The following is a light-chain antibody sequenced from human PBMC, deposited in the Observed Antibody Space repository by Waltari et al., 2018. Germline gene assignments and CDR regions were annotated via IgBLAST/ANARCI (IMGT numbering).Light chain of an antibody. CDR3: HRYVESPAT. CDR2: HAS. CDR1: QSVSSY. V-gene: IGKV3-20*01. Sequence: EIVLTQSPGTVSLSPGDRATFSCWASQSVSSYLAWSQQKPGQAPRLLIYHASTRATGIPDRFSGSGSGTDFSLTISRLEPEDFAMYYCHRYVESPATFGQGTKVEIK. J-gene: IGKJ1*01.